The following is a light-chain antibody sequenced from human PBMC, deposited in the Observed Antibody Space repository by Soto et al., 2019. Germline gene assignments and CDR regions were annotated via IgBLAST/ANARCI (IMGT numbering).Light chain of an antibody. CDR2: DAS. CDR1: QDINNW. CDR3: LQHNSYPRT. J-gene: IGKJ1*01. V-gene: IGKV1-5*01. Sequence: DIQMTQSPSTLSASVGDRVTITCRASQDINNWIAWYQQKPGRAPKLLIYDASTLEWGIPSRFSGSGSGTEFTLTISSLQPEDFATYYCLQHNSYPRTFGQGTKVDIK.